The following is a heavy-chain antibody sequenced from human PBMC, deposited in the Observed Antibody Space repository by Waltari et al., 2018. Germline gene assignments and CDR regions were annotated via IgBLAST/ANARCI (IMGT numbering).Heavy chain of an antibody. J-gene: IGHJ4*02. V-gene: IGHV4-61*09. D-gene: IGHD6-13*01. CDR2: IYTSGST. CDR3: ARKSSSYYYFDY. CDR1: GGSISSGSYY. Sequence: QVQLQESGPGLVKPSQTLSLTCTVSGGSISSGSYYWSWIRQPAGKGLEWIGYIYTSGSTHYNPSLKSRVTISVDTSKNQFSLKLSSVTAADTAVYYCARKSSSYYYFDYWGQGTLVTVSS.